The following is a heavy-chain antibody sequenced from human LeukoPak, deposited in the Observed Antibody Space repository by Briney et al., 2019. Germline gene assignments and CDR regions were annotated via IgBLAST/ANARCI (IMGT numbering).Heavy chain of an antibody. V-gene: IGHV4-31*03. CDR1: GGSISSGGYY. D-gene: IGHD3-10*01. CDR3: ARDREYYGSGSPGAFDI. J-gene: IGHJ3*02. CDR2: IYYSGST. Sequence: SETLSLTCTVSGGSISSGGYYWSWIRQHPGKGLEWTGYIYYSGSTYYNPSLKSRVTISVDTSKNQFSLKLSSVTAADTAVYYCARDREYYGSGSPGAFDIWGQGTMVTVSS.